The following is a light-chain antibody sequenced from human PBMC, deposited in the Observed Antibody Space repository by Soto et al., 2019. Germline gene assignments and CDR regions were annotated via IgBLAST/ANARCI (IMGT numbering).Light chain of an antibody. CDR1: QSVSSN. CDR2: GAS. CDR3: QQYNSYSPT. J-gene: IGKJ1*01. V-gene: IGKV3-15*01. Sequence: ESVMSQSPATLSVSPGERDTLSCRASQSVSSNLAWYQQKPGQAPRLLIYGASTRATGIPARFSGSGSGTEFTLTISSLQPDDFATYYCQQYNSYSPTFGQGTKVDI.